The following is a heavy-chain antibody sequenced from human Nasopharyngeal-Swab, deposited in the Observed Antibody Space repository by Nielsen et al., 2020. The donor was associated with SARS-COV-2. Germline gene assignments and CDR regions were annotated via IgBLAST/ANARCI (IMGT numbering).Heavy chain of an antibody. CDR1: GFTFSSYA. Sequence: GRSLRLSCAASGFTFSSYAMHWVRQAPGKGLEWVAVISYDGSNKYYADSVKGRFTISRDNSKNTLYLQMNSLRAEDTAVYYCAKAADYYDSSGYYTYWGQGTLVTVSS. D-gene: IGHD3-22*01. CDR3: AKAADYYDSSGYYTY. CDR2: ISYDGSNK. J-gene: IGHJ4*02. V-gene: IGHV3-30-3*01.